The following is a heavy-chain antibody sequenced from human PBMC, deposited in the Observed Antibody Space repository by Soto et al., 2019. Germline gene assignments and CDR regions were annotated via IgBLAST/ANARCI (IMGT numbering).Heavy chain of an antibody. CDR3: AKDYFFFKRNSGYRNVYDI. V-gene: IGHV3-23*01. Sequence: YLRIACAAHGLTFSRYPMSYVRQASGKGLEWVSAISGSGGSTYYADSVKGRFTISRDNSKNTLYLQMNSLRAEDTAVYYCAKDYFFFKRNSGYRNVYDI. CDR1: GLTFSRYP. CDR2: ISGSGGST. D-gene: IGHD6-25*01. J-gene: IGHJ3*02.